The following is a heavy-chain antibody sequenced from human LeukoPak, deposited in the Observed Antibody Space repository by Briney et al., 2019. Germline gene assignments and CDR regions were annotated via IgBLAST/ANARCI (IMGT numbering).Heavy chain of an antibody. CDR2: INPSGGST. Sequence: ASVKVSCKASGYTFTSYYMHWVRQAPGQGLEWMGIINPSGGSTSYAQKFQGRVTMTRDTSTSTVYMELSSLRSEDTAVYYCARALFVDKGPYGMDVWGQGTTVTVSS. D-gene: IGHD5-12*01. CDR3: ARALFVDKGPYGMDV. J-gene: IGHJ6*02. V-gene: IGHV1-46*01. CDR1: GYTFTSYY.